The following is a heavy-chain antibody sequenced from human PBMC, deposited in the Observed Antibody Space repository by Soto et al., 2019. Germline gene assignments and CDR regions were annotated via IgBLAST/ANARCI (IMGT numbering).Heavy chain of an antibody. D-gene: IGHD1-26*01. CDR1: GFTFSSYA. CDR2: ISYDGSNK. V-gene: IGHV3-30-3*01. Sequence: GGSLRLSCAASGFTFSSYAMHWVRQAPGKGLEWVAVISYDGSNKYYADSVKGRFTISRDNSKNTLYLQMNSLRAEDTAVYYCARDTLVGAMYDWFDPWGQGTLVTVSS. CDR3: ARDTLVGAMYDWFDP. J-gene: IGHJ5*02.